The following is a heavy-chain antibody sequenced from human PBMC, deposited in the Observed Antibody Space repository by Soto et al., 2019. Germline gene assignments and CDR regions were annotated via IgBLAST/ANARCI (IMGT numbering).Heavy chain of an antibody. Sequence: SETLSLTCTVSGGSISSYYWSWIRQPPGKGLEWIGYIYYSGSTNYNPSLKIRVTISEDTSKNQFSLKLSSVTAADTAVYYCARFYYDSSGYYFDYWGQGTLVTVSS. CDR2: IYYSGST. CDR3: ARFYYDSSGYYFDY. V-gene: IGHV4-59*08. D-gene: IGHD3-22*01. J-gene: IGHJ4*02. CDR1: GGSISSYY.